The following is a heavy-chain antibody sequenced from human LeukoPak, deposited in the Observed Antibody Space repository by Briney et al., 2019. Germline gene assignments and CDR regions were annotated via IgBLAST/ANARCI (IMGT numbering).Heavy chain of an antibody. CDR2: INRDASEK. V-gene: IGHV3-7*01. J-gene: IGHJ6*04. Sequence: QTGGSLRLSCGASGFTFSNYWMTWVRQAPGKGLEWVANINRDASEKYYADSVKGRFTISRDNAKSSLFLQMTSLRADDTAVYYCAELGITMIGGVWGKGTTVTISS. CDR1: GFTFSNYW. CDR3: AELGITMIGGV. D-gene: IGHD3-10*02.